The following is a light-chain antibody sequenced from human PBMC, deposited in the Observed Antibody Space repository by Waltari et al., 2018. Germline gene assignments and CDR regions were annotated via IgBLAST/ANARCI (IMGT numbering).Light chain of an antibody. CDR2: AAS. CDR1: QGISGW. J-gene: IGKJ3*01. Sequence: DIQMTQSPSSVSASVGDRVTITCRASQGISGWLAWYQQKPGKAPKLLISAASSLQSGVPSRFSGSGSGTDFTLTNSSLQPEDFATYYCQQANSLPRTFGPGTKVDIK. CDR3: QQANSLPRT. V-gene: IGKV1-12*01.